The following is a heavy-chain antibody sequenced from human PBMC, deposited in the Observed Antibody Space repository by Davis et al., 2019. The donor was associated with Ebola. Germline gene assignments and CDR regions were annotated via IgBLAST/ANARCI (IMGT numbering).Heavy chain of an antibody. CDR2: INHSGTT. CDR1: GGSFSGYY. D-gene: IGHD3-16*02. CDR3: ARGGNYRPYYFDY. Sequence: PSETLSLTCAVYGGSFSGYYWIWIRQPPGKGLEWIGEINHSGTTNYNPSLKSRVTISVDTSKDQFSLDLSSVTAADTAVYYCARGGNYRPYYFDYWGQGTLVTVSS. J-gene: IGHJ4*02. V-gene: IGHV4-34*01.